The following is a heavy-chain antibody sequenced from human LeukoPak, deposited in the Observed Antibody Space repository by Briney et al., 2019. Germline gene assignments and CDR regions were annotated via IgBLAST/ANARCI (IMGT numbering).Heavy chain of an antibody. D-gene: IGHD3-10*01. CDR2: INRDGSTT. J-gene: IGHJ4*02. V-gene: IGHV3-74*03. CDR1: GFTFSNYW. CDR3: ARDKKSGESSEIDY. Sequence: GGSLRLSCAHSGFTFSNYWVHWVRQAPGEGLVWVSRINRDGSTTKYADSVKGRFTVSRDNAKNTLNLQMNSLRAEDTAVYYCARDKKSGESSEIDYWGQGTLVTVSS.